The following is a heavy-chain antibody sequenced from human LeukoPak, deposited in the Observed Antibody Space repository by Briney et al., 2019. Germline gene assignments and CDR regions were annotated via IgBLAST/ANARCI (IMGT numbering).Heavy chain of an antibody. V-gene: IGHV1-8*01. J-gene: IGHJ4*02. Sequence: ASVKVSCKTSGYTFIDYYMHWVRQATGQGLEWMGWMNPNSGNTGYAQKFQGRVTMTRNTSISTAYMELSSLGSEDTAVYYCARGVFFDYWGQGTLVTVSS. CDR2: MNPNSGNT. D-gene: IGHD3-10*01. CDR1: GYTFIDYY. CDR3: ARGVFFDY.